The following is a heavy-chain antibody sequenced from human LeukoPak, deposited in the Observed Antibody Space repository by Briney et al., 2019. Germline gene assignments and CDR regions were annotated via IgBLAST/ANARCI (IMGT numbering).Heavy chain of an antibody. CDR2: IWYDGSNK. D-gene: IGHD4-17*01. V-gene: IGHV3-33*08. J-gene: IGHJ3*02. Sequence: GGSLRLSCAASGFTFSSYGMHWVRQAPGKGLEWVAVIWYDGSNKYYADSVKGRFTISRDNSKNTLYLQMNSLRAEDTAVYYCARDGGYGDYYDAFDIWGQGTMVTVSS. CDR1: GFTFSSYG. CDR3: ARDGGYGDYYDAFDI.